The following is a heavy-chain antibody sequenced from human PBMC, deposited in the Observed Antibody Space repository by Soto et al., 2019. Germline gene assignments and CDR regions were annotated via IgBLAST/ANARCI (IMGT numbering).Heavy chain of an antibody. CDR2: IIPIFGTA. CDR1: GGTFSSYA. D-gene: IGHD3-22*01. J-gene: IGHJ4*02. CDR3: ARDSYYYDSSGYQPFDY. Sequence: QVQLVQSGAEVKKPGSSVKVSCKASGGTFSSYAISWVRPAPGQGLEWMGGIIPIFGTANYAQKFQGRVTITADESTSTAYMELSSLRSEDTAVYYCARDSYYYDSSGYQPFDYWGQGTLVTVSS. V-gene: IGHV1-69*01.